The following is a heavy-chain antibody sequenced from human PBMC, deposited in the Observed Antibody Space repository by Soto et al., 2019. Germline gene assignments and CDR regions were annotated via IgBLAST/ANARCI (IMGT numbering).Heavy chain of an antibody. J-gene: IGHJ4*02. Sequence: SETLSLTCTVSGGSISSSSYYWGWIRQPPGKGLEWIGSIYYSGSTYYNPSLKSRVTISVDTSKNQFSLKLSSVTAADTAVYYCARLEIAVAGIDYWGQGTLVTVSS. V-gene: IGHV4-39*01. CDR3: ARLEIAVAGIDY. CDR1: GGSISSSSYY. CDR2: IYYSGST. D-gene: IGHD6-19*01.